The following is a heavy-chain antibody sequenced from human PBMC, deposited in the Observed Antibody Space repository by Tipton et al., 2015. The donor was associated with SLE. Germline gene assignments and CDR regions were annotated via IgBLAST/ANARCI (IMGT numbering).Heavy chain of an antibody. J-gene: IGHJ3*02. V-gene: IGHV4-34*01. CDR1: GGSFSGYY. D-gene: IGHD5-18*01. Sequence: TLSLTCAVYGGSFSGYYWGWIRQPPGKGLEWIGSIYYSGSTYYNPSLKSRVTISVDTSKNQFSLKLSSVTAADTAVYYCAKGYSYGRDAFDIWGQGTMVTVSS. CDR2: IYYSGST. CDR3: AKGYSYGRDAFDI.